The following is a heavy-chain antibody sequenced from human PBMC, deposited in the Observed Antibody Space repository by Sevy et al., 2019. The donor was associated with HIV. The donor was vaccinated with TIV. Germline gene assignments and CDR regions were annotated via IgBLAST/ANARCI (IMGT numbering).Heavy chain of an antibody. CDR2: ISSSSSYI. V-gene: IGHV3-21*01. Sequence: GGYLRLSCAASGFTFSSYSMNWVRQAPGKGLEWVSSISSSSSYIYYADSVKGRFTISRDNAKNSLYLQMNSLRAEDTAVYYCARGRPYSNSPDAFDIWGQGTMVTVSS. CDR1: GFTFSSYS. CDR3: ARGRPYSNSPDAFDI. J-gene: IGHJ3*02. D-gene: IGHD4-4*01.